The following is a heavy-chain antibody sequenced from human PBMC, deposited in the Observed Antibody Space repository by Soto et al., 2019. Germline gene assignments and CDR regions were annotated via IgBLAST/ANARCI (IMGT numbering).Heavy chain of an antibody. CDR2: IWYDGSNK. CDR1: GFTFSSYG. CDR3: ARGGYCSGGSCPLDAFDF. D-gene: IGHD2-15*01. Sequence: QVQLVESGGGVVQPGRSLRLSCAASGFTFSSYGMYWVRQAPGKGLEWVALIWYDGSNKYHADSVKGRFTISRDNSKNTLDLQMNSLRAEDTAVYYCARGGYCSGGSCPLDAFDFWGQGTTVIVSS. J-gene: IGHJ3*01. V-gene: IGHV3-33*01.